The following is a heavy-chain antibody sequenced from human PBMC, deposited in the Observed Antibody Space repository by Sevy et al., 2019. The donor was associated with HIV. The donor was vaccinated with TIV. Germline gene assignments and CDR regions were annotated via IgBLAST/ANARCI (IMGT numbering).Heavy chain of an antibody. V-gene: IGHV1-24*01. J-gene: IGHJ6*02. CDR1: GCTLTELS. CDR2: FDPEDGET. CDR3: ATLDPPYYYYGMDV. Sequence: ASVKVSCKVSGCTLTELSMHWVRQAPGKGLEWMGGFDPEDGETIYALKFQGRVTMTEDTSTDTAYMELSSLRSEDTAVYYCATLDPPYYYYGMDVWGQGTTVTVSS.